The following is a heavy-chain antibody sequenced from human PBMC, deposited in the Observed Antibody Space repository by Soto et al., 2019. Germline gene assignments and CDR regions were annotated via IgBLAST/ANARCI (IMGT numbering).Heavy chain of an antibody. CDR1: GGTFGRYT. Sequence: QVQLVQSGAEVKKPGSSVKVSCKASGGTFGRYTLSWVRQAPGQGLEWMGWIIPILETANYARRFQGRLTITADTSTGTAYMDLSGLKSDYTGVYYCAPGGKLGGDLDVWGKGTPVTVSS. J-gene: IGHJ6*04. V-gene: IGHV1-69*08. CDR2: IIPILETA. CDR3: APGGKLGGDLDV. D-gene: IGHD3-10*01.